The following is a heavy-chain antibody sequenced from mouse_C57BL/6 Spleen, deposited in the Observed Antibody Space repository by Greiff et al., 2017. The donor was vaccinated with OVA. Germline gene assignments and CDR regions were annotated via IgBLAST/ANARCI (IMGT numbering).Heavy chain of an antibody. V-gene: IGHV1-80*01. J-gene: IGHJ1*03. CDR3: ARGRLWDYDDLYWYFDV. Sequence: QVQLQQSGAELVKPGASVKISCKASGYAFSSYWMNWVKQRPGKGLEWIGQIYPGDGDTNYNGQFKGKATLTADKSSSTAYMQLSSLTSEDAAVYFCARGRLWDYDDLYWYFDVWGTGTTVTVSS. CDR2: IYPGDGDT. D-gene: IGHD2-4*01. CDR1: GYAFSSYW.